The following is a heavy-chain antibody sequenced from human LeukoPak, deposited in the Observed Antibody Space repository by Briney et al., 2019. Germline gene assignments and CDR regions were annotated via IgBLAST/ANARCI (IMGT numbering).Heavy chain of an antibody. CDR3: ARLSSYYYYYMDV. V-gene: IGHV5-51*01. CDR1: GSSLTSYW. Sequence: GASLKISCKGSGSSLTSYWVGWVRQKPGKGLEWMGIIYPGDSDTRYSPSFQGQVTISADKSISTAYLQWSSLKASDTAMYYCARLSSYYYYYMDVWGKGTTVTVSS. J-gene: IGHJ6*03. CDR2: IYPGDSDT.